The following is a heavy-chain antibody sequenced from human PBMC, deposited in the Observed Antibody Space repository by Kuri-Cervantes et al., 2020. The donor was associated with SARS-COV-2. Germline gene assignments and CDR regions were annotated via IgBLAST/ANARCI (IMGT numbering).Heavy chain of an antibody. V-gene: IGHV4-4*02. CDR3: ARESRPETYCSSTSCYAGAFDI. Sequence: SETLSLTCAVCGGSISTTNWWTWVRQPPGKGLDWIGQIFHSGSTNYSPSLKSRVTISVDTSKNQFSLKLSSVTAADTAVYYCARESRPETYCSSTSCYAGAFDIWGQGTMVTVSS. CDR1: GGSISTTNW. D-gene: IGHD2-2*01. CDR2: IFHSGST. J-gene: IGHJ3*02.